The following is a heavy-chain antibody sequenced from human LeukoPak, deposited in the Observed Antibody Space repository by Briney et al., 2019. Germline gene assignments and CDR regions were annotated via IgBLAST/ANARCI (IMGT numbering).Heavy chain of an antibody. CDR1: GYTFTSYG. J-gene: IGHJ3*02. D-gene: IGHD3-22*01. CDR2: ISAYNGNT. CDR3: ARRVEVYYDSSGYPDAFDI. V-gene: IGHV1-18*01. Sequence: ASVKVSCKASGYTFTSYGISWVRQAPGQGLEWMGWISAYNGNTNYARELQGRVTMTTDTSTSTAYMELRSLRSDDTAVYYCARRVEVYYDSSGYPDAFDIWGQGTMVTVSS.